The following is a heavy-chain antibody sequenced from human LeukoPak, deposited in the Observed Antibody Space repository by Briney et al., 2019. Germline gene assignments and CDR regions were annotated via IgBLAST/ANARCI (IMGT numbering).Heavy chain of an antibody. CDR3: AKDSDYYDSSGCRVY. D-gene: IGHD3-22*01. V-gene: IGHV3-23*01. CDR1: GFTFSSYA. J-gene: IGHJ4*02. CDR2: ISGSGGST. Sequence: PGGSLRLSCAAPGFTFSSYAMSWVRQAPGKGLEWVSAISGSGGSTYYADSVKGRFTISRDNSKNTLYLQMNSLRAEDTAVYYCAKDSDYYDSSGCRVYWGQGTLVTVSS.